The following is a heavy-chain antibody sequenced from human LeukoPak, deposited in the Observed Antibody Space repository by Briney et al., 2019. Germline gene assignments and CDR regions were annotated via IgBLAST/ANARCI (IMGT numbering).Heavy chain of an antibody. D-gene: IGHD1-26*01. CDR1: GFTFSKYW. V-gene: IGHV3-74*01. CDR2: IDSDGRRT. J-gene: IGHJ5*02. Sequence: GGSLRLSCAASGFTFSKYWMHWVRQAPGKGLGWVSRIDSDGRRTRYADSVKGRFTISRDNAKNTLYLQMNNLRAEDTAVYYGTPSGGSYRFDPWGQGTLVTVSS. CDR3: TPSGGSYRFDP.